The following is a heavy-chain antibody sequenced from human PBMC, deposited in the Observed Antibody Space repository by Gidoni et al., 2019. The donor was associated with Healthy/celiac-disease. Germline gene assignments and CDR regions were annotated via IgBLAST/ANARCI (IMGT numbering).Heavy chain of an antibody. J-gene: IGHJ4*02. Sequence: LQLQQSGPGLVKPSATLPPTCTVSAASPSSSSYYWGWIRQPPGNGLEWIGSIYSRGSTYYNPSLKSRITISVDTSKNQFSLKLSSVTAADTAVYYCARDPDYGDSAGGYYWGQGTLVTVSS. CDR2: IYSRGST. V-gene: IGHV4-39*07. CDR3: ARDPDYGDSAGGYY. CDR1: AASPSSSSYY. D-gene: IGHD4-17*01.